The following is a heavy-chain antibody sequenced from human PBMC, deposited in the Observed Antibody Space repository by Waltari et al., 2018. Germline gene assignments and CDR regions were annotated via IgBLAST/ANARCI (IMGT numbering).Heavy chain of an antibody. Sequence: QVQLQESGQGLVKPSGTLSLTCAVSGDSISGNYWWSWVRQSPEKGLEWIGQVHHSGKTHYNPSLQSRVAISVDKPKNQFYLNLNSVTAADTAIYYCAGDRAIGLFFDYWGRGTLVTVSS. D-gene: IGHD2-2*01. CDR2: VHHSGKT. CDR1: GDSISGNYW. V-gene: IGHV4-4*02. J-gene: IGHJ4*02. CDR3: AGDRAIGLFFDY.